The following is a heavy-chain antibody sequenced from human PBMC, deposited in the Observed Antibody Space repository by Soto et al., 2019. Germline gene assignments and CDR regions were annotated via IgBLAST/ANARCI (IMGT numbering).Heavy chain of an antibody. D-gene: IGHD4-17*01. J-gene: IGHJ5*02. CDR1: SGSISSSNW. CDR2: IYHSGST. CDR3: ARLYGDYVQNWFDP. Sequence: SETLSLTCAVSSGSISSSNWWRWVRQPPGKGLEWIGEIYHSGSTNYNPSLKSRVTISVDKSKNQFSLKLSSVTAADTAVYYCARLYGDYVQNWFDPWGQGTLVTVSS. V-gene: IGHV4-4*02.